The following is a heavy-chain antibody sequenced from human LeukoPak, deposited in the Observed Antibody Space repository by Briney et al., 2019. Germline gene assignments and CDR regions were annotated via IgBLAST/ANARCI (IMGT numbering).Heavy chain of an antibody. CDR1: AFAFSDYY. CDR3: AASGYYGMDV. Sequence: PGGSLRLSCAASAFAFSDYYMSWIRQAPGKGLEWVSYISSSGSTIYNADSVKGRFTISRDNAKNSLYLQMNSLRVEDTAVYYCAASGYYGMDVWGQGTTVTVSS. V-gene: IGHV3-11*01. J-gene: IGHJ6*02. CDR2: ISSSGSTI.